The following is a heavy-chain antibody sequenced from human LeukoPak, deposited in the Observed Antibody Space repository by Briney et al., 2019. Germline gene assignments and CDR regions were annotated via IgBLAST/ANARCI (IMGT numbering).Heavy chain of an antibody. D-gene: IGHD2-15*01. V-gene: IGHV1-18*01. CDR2: ISAYNGNT. Sequence: ASVKVSCKASGYTFTSYGIGWVRQAPGQGLEWMGWISAYNGNTNYAQKLQGRVTMTTDTSTSTAYMELRSLRSDDTAVYYCARDPLEGYCSGGSCYSDAFDIWGQGTMVTVSS. CDR3: ARDPLEGYCSGGSCYSDAFDI. J-gene: IGHJ3*02. CDR1: GYTFTSYG.